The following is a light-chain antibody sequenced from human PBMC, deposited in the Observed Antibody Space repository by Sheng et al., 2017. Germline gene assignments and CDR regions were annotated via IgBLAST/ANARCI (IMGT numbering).Light chain of an antibody. Sequence: EIVMTQSPATLSVSPGERATLSCRASQSVSSNLAWYQQKPGQAPRLLIYGASTRATDIPARFSGSGSGTEFTLTISSLQSEDFAVYYCQQYNNWPRTFGGGTEGG. CDR1: QSVSSN. CDR2: GAS. J-gene: IGKJ4*01. V-gene: IGKV3-15*01. CDR3: QQYNNWPRT.